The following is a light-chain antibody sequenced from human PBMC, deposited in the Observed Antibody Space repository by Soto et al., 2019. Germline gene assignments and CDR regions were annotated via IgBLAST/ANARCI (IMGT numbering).Light chain of an antibody. V-gene: IGKV3-20*01. Sequence: EIVLTQSPGTLSLSPGERATLSCRASQSVSSSYLAWYQQKPGQAPRLLIYGASSRATGIPDRFSGSGSGTDFTLTISRLEPEDFAVYYCQQYCNSPGTFGQGTKLEIK. CDR1: QSVSSSY. CDR2: GAS. J-gene: IGKJ2*01. CDR3: QQYCNSPGT.